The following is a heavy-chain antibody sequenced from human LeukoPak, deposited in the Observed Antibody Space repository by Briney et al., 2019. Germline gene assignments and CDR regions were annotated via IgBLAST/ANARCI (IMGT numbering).Heavy chain of an antibody. Sequence: ASVTVSCKASGGTFSSYAISWVRQAPGQRLEWMGWINAGNGNTKYSQKFQGRVTITRDTSASTAYMELSSLRSEDTAVYYCASYGSGSYYNPTAFDYWGQGTLVTVSS. D-gene: IGHD3-10*01. J-gene: IGHJ4*02. CDR1: GGTFSSYA. CDR3: ASYGSGSYYNPTAFDY. V-gene: IGHV1-3*01. CDR2: INAGNGNT.